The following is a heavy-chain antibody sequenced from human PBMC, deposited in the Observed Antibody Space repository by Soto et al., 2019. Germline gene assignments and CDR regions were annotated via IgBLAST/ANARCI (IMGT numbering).Heavy chain of an antibody. CDR1: GYPFTEYF. J-gene: IGHJ1*01. D-gene: IGHD2-21*02. Sequence: ASVKVSFKTSGYPFTEYFIHWLRQAPGQGLEWMGIISLYHHSTSYAQKFQGRLTVTADTSTTTVYMDLSSLTSEDSAVYWCARELYSCGGDCPYYMGYWGQSTLVTVSS. CDR3: ARELYSCGGDCPYYMGY. CDR2: ISLYHHST. V-gene: IGHV1-46*01.